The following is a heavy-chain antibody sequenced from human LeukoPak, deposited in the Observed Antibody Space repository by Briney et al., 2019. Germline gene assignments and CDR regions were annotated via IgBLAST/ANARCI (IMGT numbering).Heavy chain of an antibody. CDR2: ISGSGGST. V-gene: IGHV3-23*01. D-gene: IGHD3-10*01. Sequence: GGSLRLSCAASGFTFSSYAMSWVRQAPGKGLEWVSGISGSGGSTYYADSVKGRFTISRDNSKNTLYLQMNSLRAEDTAVYYCAKVLMVRGTYRPYYYYMDVWGKGTTVTVSS. J-gene: IGHJ6*03. CDR3: AKVLMVRGTYRPYYYYMDV. CDR1: GFTFSSYA.